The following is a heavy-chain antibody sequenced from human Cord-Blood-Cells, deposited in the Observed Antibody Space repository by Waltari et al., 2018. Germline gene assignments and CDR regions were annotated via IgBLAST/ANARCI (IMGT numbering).Heavy chain of an antibody. CDR1: GGSISSVSYY. CDR2: IYTSGST. CDR3: ARSTYYYGSGSYYDAFDI. J-gene: IGHJ3*02. D-gene: IGHD3-10*01. Sequence: QVQLQESGPGLVKPSQTLSLTCTVPGGSISSVSYYSSWIRQPAGKGLEWIGYIYTSGSTNYNPSLKSRVTISVDTSKNQFSLKLSSVTAADTAVYYCARSTYYYGSGSYYDAFDIWGQGTMVTVSS. V-gene: IGHV4-61*09.